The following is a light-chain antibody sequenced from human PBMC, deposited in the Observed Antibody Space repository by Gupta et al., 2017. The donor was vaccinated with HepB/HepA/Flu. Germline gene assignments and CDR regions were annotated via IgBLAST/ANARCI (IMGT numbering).Light chain of an antibody. CDR3: QAWDSSTVV. Sequence: SYELTQPPSVSVSPGQPASITCSGDKLGDKYACWYQQKPGKSPVLVIYQDSKRPSGIPERFSGTNSENTATLTISGTQAMDEADYYCQAWDSSTVVFGGGTKLTVL. V-gene: IGLV3-1*01. J-gene: IGLJ2*01. CDR2: QDS. CDR1: KLGDKY.